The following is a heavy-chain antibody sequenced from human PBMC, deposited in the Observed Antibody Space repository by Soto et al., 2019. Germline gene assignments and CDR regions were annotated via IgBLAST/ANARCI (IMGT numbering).Heavy chain of an antibody. J-gene: IGHJ4*02. Sequence: SETLSLTCTVSGGSISSSSYYWGWVRQPPGKGLEWIGSIYYSGSTYYNPSLKSRVTISVDTSKNQFSLKLSSVTAADTAVYYCATSVGATYGDYGGGFNNWGQGTLVTVSS. CDR3: ATSVGATYGDYGGGFNN. CDR2: IYYSGST. CDR1: GGSISSSSYY. D-gene: IGHD4-17*01. V-gene: IGHV4-39*01.